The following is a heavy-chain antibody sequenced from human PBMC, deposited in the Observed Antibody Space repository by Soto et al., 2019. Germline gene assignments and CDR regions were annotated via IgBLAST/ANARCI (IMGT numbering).Heavy chain of an antibody. Sequence: QVQLVQSGAELKKPGASVNISCTASGFTFSDNLINWVRQVPGQGLEWMGWLNPDTGNTRYSETFQGRVTISRHSYASIADLELSGLENEDTALYFCARDIQCGGSRANGAFDVCGQGTMITVSS. J-gene: IGHJ3*01. CDR1: GFTFSDNL. CDR2: LNPDTGNT. CDR3: ARDIQCGGSRANGAFDV. V-gene: IGHV1-3*01. D-gene: IGHD4-4*01.